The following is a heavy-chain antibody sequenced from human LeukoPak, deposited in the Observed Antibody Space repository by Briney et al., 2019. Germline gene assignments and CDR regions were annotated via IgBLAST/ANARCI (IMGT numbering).Heavy chain of an antibody. D-gene: IGHD6-13*01. CDR2: LNSYGSRT. J-gene: IGHJ3*02. CDR3: AREDSVVGIDDAFDI. CDR1: GFTFSSYW. V-gene: IGHV3-74*01. Sequence: GGSLRLSCAASGFTFSSYWMHWVRQAPGKGLVWVSRLNSYGSRTSYADPVKGRFTISRDNAKNTLNLQMNSLRAEDTAVYYCAREDSVVGIDDAFDIWGQGTMVTVSS.